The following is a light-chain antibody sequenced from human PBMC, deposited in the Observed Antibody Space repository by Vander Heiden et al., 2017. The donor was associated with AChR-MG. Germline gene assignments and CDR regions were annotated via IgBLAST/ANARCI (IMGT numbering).Light chain of an antibody. CDR3: AAWDDSLNGNVV. Sequence: QSVLTQPPSASGTPGQRVTTPCSGSSSNIGSNTVNWYQQLPGTAPKLLIYSNNQRPSGVPDRCSGSKSGTSASLAISGLQSEDEADYYCAAWDDSLNGNVVFGGGTKLTVL. J-gene: IGLJ2*01. CDR1: SSNIGSNT. CDR2: SNN. V-gene: IGLV1-44*01.